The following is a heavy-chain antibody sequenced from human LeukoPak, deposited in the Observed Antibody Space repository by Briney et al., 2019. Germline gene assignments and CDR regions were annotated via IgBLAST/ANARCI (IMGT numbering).Heavy chain of an antibody. D-gene: IGHD5-24*01. CDR3: ARDRDVGNAFDI. CDR2: IYHSGST. CDR1: GCSISSGYY. Sequence: SSETLSLTCTVSGCSISSGYYWGWIRQPPGKGLEWIGSIYHSGSTYYNPSLKSRVTISVDTSKNQFSLKLSSVTAADTAVYYCARDRDVGNAFDIWGQGTMVTVSS. V-gene: IGHV4-38-2*02. J-gene: IGHJ3*02.